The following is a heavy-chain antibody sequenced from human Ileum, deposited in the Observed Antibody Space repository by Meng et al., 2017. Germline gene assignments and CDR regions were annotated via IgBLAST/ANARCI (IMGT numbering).Heavy chain of an antibody. CDR3: ARHGGYYQGF. CDR1: SGSICRDNC. J-gene: IGHJ4*02. D-gene: IGHD4-23*01. CDR2: ISHSGST. V-gene: IGHV4-4*02. Sequence: EVCAALVKPSGPLSLPCVGSSGSICRDNCWGWVRLPPGKGLEWIGQISHSGSTFYNPSLKSRVTMSGDKSKSQFSLMLTSVTAADTAVYYCARHGGYYQGFWGQGTLVTVSS.